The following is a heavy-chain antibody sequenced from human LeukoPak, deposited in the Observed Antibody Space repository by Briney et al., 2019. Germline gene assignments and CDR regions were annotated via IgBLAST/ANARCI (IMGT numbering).Heavy chain of an antibody. CDR1: GGSFSGYY. D-gene: IGHD2-2*01. CDR3: AREVPYCSSTSCYGVPFDP. J-gene: IGHJ5*02. CDR2: INHSGST. Sequence: SETLSLTCAVYGGSFSGYYWSWIRQPPGKGLEWIGEINHSGSTNYNPSLKSRVTISVDTSKNQFSLKLSSVTAADTAVYYCAREVPYCSSTSCYGVPFDPWGQGTLVTVSS. V-gene: IGHV4-34*01.